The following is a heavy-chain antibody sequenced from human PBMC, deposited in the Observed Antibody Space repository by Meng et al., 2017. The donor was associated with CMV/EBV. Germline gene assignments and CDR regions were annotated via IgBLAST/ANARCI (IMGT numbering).Heavy chain of an antibody. J-gene: IGHJ6*02. CDR1: GYSFTSYW. CDR3: ARPNYSNYLVGGMDV. V-gene: IGHV5-51*01. Sequence: KVSCKGSGYSFTSYWIGWVRQMPGKGLEWMGIIYPGDSDTRYSPSFQGQVTISADKSISTAYLQWSSLKASDTAMHYCARPNYSNYLVGGMDVWGQGTTVTVSS. D-gene: IGHD4-11*01. CDR2: IYPGDSDT.